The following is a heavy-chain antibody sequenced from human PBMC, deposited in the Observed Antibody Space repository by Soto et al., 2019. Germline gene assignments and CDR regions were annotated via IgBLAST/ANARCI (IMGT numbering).Heavy chain of an antibody. J-gene: IGHJ6*02. D-gene: IGHD2-2*01. CDR1: GFVFSDYG. Sequence: GGSLRLSCAASGFVFSDYGMHWVRQAPGKGLEWVALITNDGDNTYYGESVKGRFSISRGRSTNSVDLLMSSLRPEDTGVYYCAKDMPAGGRHSYYAIDVWGQGTTVTVSS. CDR2: ITNDGDNT. CDR3: AKDMPAGGRHSYYAIDV. V-gene: IGHV3-30*02.